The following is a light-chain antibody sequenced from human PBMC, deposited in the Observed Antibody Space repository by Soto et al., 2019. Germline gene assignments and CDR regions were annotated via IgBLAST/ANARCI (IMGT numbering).Light chain of an antibody. Sequence: QSVLTQPASVSGSPGQSITISCTGTSSDVGGYDYVSWYQQYPGKAPKLMIYEVSDRPSGVSNRFSGSKSGNTASLTISGVQAEDEADYYCSSYTDINTVVFGGGTKLTVL. V-gene: IGLV2-14*03. J-gene: IGLJ2*01. CDR3: SSYTDINTVV. CDR2: EVS. CDR1: SSDVGGYDY.